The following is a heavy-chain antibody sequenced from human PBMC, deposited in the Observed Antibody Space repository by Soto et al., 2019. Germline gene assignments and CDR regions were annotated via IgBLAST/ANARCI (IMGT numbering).Heavy chain of an antibody. V-gene: IGHV1-18*01. CDR2: ISAHNGNT. Sequence: QVHLVQSGAEVKKPGASVKVSCKASGYTFTSYGITWVRQAPGQGLEWMGWISAHNGNTDYAQKLQGRVIVTRDTSTRTALMAVRTLRSYGAAVYYCATGSHRDYWGQGALVTVSS. J-gene: IGHJ4*02. D-gene: IGHD1-26*01. CDR3: ATGSHRDY. CDR1: GYTFTSYG.